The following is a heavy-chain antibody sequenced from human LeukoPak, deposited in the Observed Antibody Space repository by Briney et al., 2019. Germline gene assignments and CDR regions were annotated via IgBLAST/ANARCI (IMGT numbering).Heavy chain of an antibody. V-gene: IGHV3-11*01. CDR1: GFTFNDYY. D-gene: IGHD3-9*01. CDR3: ARDFEPPVLFWPSPYYNYGMDV. J-gene: IGHJ6*02. Sequence: GGSLRLSCAASGFTFNDYYLSWVRQPPGKGLEWLSSINRGGDSMYYADSVKGRFTISRDNVKNSLYLQMNSLKAEDTAVYYCARDFEPPVLFWPSPYYNYGMDVWGQGTAVTVSS. CDR2: INRGGDSM.